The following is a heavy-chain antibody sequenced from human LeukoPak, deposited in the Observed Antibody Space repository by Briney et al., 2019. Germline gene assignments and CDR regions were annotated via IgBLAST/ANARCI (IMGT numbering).Heavy chain of an antibody. D-gene: IGHD3-9*01. CDR3: ARANYDILTGYWFDP. Sequence: SETLSLTCTVSVGSISGYYWSWIREPPGEGLGWGGYIYYSGSTNYNPSLKSRVTLSVDTSKNQFSLKLSSVTAADTAVYYCARANYDILTGYWFDPWGQGTLVTVSS. CDR2: IYYSGST. J-gene: IGHJ5*02. CDR1: VGSISGYY. V-gene: IGHV4-59*01.